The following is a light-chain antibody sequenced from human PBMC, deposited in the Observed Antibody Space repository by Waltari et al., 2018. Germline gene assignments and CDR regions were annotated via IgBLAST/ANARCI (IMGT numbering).Light chain of an antibody. J-gene: IGLJ3*02. V-gene: IGLV2-14*03. Sequence: QSALTQPASVSGSPGQSITISCTGTSRDVGPYNYFPWYQQHPGEAPRLMIYDVTNRPSGVSHRFSGSKSGNTASLTISGLQAEDEADYYCSSYTTSSTLGFGGGTKVTVL. CDR2: DVT. CDR1: SRDVGPYNY. CDR3: SSYTTSSTLG.